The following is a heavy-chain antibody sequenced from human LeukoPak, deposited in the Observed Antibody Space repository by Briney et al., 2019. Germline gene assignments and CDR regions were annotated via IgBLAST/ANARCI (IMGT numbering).Heavy chain of an antibody. J-gene: IGHJ4*02. CDR1: GGTFSSYA. CDR2: IIPIFGTA. CDR3: AMGGMTTVTTVDY. D-gene: IGHD4-17*01. V-gene: IGHV1-69*13. Sequence: ASVKVSCKASGGTFSSYAISWVRQAPGQGLEWMGGIIPIFGTANYAQKFQGRVTITADESTSTAYMELSSLRSEDTAVYYCAMGGMTTVTTVDYWGQGTLVTVSS.